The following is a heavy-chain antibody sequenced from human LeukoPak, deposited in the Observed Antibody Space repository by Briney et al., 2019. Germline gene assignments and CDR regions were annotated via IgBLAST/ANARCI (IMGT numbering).Heavy chain of an antibody. CDR2: IYHSGST. CDR1: GGSISSGGYY. CDR3: ARGYYDFWSGYYTVGYYYYGMDV. V-gene: IGHV4-30-4*08. Sequence: PSETLSLTCTVSGGSISSGGYYWSWIRQHPGKGLEWIGYIYHSGSTYYNPSLKSRVTISVDTSKNQFSLKLSSVTAADTAVYYCARGYYDFWSGYYTVGYYYYGMDVWGQGTTVTVSS. J-gene: IGHJ6*02. D-gene: IGHD3-3*01.